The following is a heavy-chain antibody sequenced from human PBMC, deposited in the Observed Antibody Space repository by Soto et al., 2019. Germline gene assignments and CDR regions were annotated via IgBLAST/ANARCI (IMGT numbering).Heavy chain of an antibody. D-gene: IGHD1-26*01. CDR1: GYTFTSYG. Sequence: ASVKVSCXASGYTFTSYGISWVRQAPGQGLEWMGWISAYNGNTNYAQKLRGRVTMTTDTSTSTAYMELRSLRSDDTAVYYCARGLITGSQYSGGWYYFDSWGQGTQVTVSS. CDR3: ARGLITGSQYSGGWYYFDS. CDR2: ISAYNGNT. V-gene: IGHV1-18*01. J-gene: IGHJ4*02.